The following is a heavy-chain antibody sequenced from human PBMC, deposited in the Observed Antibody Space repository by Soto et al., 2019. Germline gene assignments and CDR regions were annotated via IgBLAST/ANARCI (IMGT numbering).Heavy chain of an antibody. J-gene: IGHJ4*02. CDR1: GGTFSSYA. V-gene: IGHV1-69*12. CDR2: IIPIFGTA. Sequence: QVQLVQSGAEVKKPGSSVKVSCKASGGTFSSYAISWVRQAPGQGLEWMGGIIPIFGTANYAQKFQGRVTITEDEYTSTAYKEVSNLRSEDTAVYYCARGDDYSSSSPLDHWGQGTLGPVSS. D-gene: IGHD6-6*01. CDR3: ARGDDYSSSSPLDH.